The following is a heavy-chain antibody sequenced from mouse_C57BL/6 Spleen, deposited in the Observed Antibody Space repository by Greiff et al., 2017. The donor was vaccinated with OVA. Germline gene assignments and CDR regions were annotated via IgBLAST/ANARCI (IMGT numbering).Heavy chain of an antibody. V-gene: IGHV1-80*01. D-gene: IGHD2-1*01. CDR3: ARENYGNIFAY. J-gene: IGHJ3*01. CDR2: IYPGDGDT. Sequence: QVQLKESGAELVKPGASVTISCKASGYAFSSYWMNWVKQRPGKGLEWIGQIYPGDGDTNYNGKFKGKATLTADKSSSTTYMQLSSLTSEDSAVYVCARENYGNIFAYWGQGTLVTVSA. CDR1: GYAFSSYW.